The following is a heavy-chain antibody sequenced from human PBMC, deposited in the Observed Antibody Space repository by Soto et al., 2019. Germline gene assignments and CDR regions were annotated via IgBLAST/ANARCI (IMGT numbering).Heavy chain of an antibody. CDR1: GFTFSSYG. CDR3: ARSKYCSGGSCYSP. J-gene: IGHJ5*02. V-gene: IGHV3-33*01. CDR2: IWYDGSNK. Sequence: QVQLVESGGGVVQPGRSLRLSCAASGFTFSSYGMHWVRQAPGKGLEWVAVIWYDGSNKYYADSVKGRFTISRDNSKSTLYLQMNSLRAEDTAVHYCARSKYCSGGSCYSPWGQGTLVTVSS. D-gene: IGHD2-15*01.